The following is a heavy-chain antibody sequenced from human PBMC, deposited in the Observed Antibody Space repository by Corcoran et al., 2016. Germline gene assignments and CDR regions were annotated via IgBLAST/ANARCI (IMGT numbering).Heavy chain of an antibody. CDR3: AGEDSYGPDSGMDV. D-gene: IGHD5-18*01. Sequence: QVQLVQSGAEVQKPGSSVKVSCKASGGTFSSYAISWVRQAPGQGLEWVGGIIPIFGTANYAQKFRGRVTITADKSTITAYKELSSRRSEDTAVSYCAGEDSYGPDSGMDVWGQGTTVTVSS. CDR1: GGTFSSYA. J-gene: IGHJ6*02. CDR2: IIPIFGTA. V-gene: IGHV1-69*14.